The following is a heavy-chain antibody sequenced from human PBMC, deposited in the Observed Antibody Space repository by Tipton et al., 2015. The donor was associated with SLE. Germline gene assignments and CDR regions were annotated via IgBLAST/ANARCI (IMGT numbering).Heavy chain of an antibody. J-gene: IGHJ3*02. CDR3: ARDVAARWAFDI. D-gene: IGHD4-23*01. Sequence: TLSLTCTVSGGSISSGGYSWSWIRQPPGKGLEWIGYIYHSGSTYYNPSLKSRVTISVDTSKNQFSLRVSSVTAADTAVYYCARDVAARWAFDIWGQGTMVTVSS. V-gene: IGHV4-30-2*01. CDR2: IYHSGST. CDR1: GGSISSGGYS.